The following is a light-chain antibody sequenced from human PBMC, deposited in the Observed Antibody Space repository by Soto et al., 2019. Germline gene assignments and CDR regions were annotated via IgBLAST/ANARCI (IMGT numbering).Light chain of an antibody. CDR2: AAS. J-gene: IGKJ4*01. CDR3: QQTYSSPLT. CDR1: QTITTY. V-gene: IGKV1-39*01. Sequence: DIPMHQSPSSLSASVGDRVTITCRASQTITTYLNWYQQKPGKAPNLLIYAASSLQSGVPSRFSGSGSGTDFTLTVSSLQPEDFATYYCQQTYSSPLTFGGGTKVEIK.